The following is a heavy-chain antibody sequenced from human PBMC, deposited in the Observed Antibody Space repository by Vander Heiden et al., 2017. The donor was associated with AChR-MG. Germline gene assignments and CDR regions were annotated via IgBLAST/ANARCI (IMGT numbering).Heavy chain of an antibody. V-gene: IGHV3-72*01. CDR1: GFTFSDHY. J-gene: IGHJ4*02. Sequence: EVQLVESGGVLVQPGGSLRLSWAASGFTFSDHYMDWVRQAPGKGLEWVGRSRNKDNSYTTEYAASVKGRFTISRDESKNSLYMKMNSLKTEDTAVYYCARGYHSFDSWGQGTLVTVSS. CDR2: SRNKDNSYTT. D-gene: IGHD1-1*01. CDR3: ARGYHSFDS.